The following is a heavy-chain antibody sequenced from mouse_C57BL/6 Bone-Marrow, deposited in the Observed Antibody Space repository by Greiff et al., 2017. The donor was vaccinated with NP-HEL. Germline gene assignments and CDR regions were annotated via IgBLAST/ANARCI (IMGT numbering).Heavy chain of an antibody. CDR3: AWTAQALGAY. J-gene: IGHJ3*01. CDR2: IWGVGST. V-gene: IGHV2-6*01. Sequence: VKLQESGPGLVAPSQSLSITCTVSGFSLTSYGVDWVRQSPGKGLEWLGVIWGVGSTNYNSALKSRLSISKDNSKSQVFLKMNSLQTDDTAMYYCAWTAQALGAYWGQGTLVTVSA. D-gene: IGHD3-2*02. CDR1: GFSLTSYG.